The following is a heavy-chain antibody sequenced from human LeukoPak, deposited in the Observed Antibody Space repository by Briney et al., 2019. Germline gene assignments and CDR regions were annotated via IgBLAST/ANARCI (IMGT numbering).Heavy chain of an antibody. CDR1: GFTFRHYA. J-gene: IGHJ4*02. CDR2: VPFDGNTT. V-gene: IGHV3-30*09. D-gene: IGHD1/OR15-1a*01. Sequence: GGSLRPSCAASGFTFRHYAMYWVRQAAGRGLEWATVVPFDGNTTFYSDSVKGRFAISRDNSKNTLYLEMNSLRPEDTAVYYCARFRAATTRFDYWGEGTLVTVSS. CDR3: ARFRAATTRFDY.